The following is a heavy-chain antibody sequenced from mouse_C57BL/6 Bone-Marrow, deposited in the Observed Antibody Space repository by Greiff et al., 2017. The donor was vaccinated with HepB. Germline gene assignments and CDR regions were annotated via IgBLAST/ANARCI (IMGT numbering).Heavy chain of an antibody. CDR3: ARRGYDYGRGYFDV. V-gene: IGHV1-4*01. CDR2: INPRSGNT. D-gene: IGHD1-1*01. CDR1: GYTFTSYT. J-gene: IGHJ1*03. Sequence: QVQLQQSGAELARPGASVKMSCKASGYTFTSYTMHWVKQRPGQGLEWIGDINPRSGNTKYNHKFKDKATLTADKSSSTAYMQLRSLTSEDSAVYYCARRGYDYGRGYFDVWGTGTTVTVSS.